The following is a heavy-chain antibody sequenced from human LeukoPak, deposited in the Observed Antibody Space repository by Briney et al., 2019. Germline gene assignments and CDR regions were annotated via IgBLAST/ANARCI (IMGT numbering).Heavy chain of an antibody. Sequence: GGSLRLSCAASGFTFSSFWMSWVRQAPGKGLEWVSAISGSGGSTYYADSVKGRFTISRDNSKNTLYLQMNSLRAEDTAVYYCAKDSGYFLDIWGQGTMVTVSS. CDR3: AKDSGYFLDI. J-gene: IGHJ3*02. CDR1: GFTFSSFW. V-gene: IGHV3-23*01. D-gene: IGHD3-22*01. CDR2: ISGSGGST.